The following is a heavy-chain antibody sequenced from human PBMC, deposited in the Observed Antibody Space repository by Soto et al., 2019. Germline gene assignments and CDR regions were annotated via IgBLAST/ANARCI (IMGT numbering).Heavy chain of an antibody. Sequence: QVQLVQSGAEVKKPGSSVKGSCKASGGIFSTYAISWLRQAPGQGLEWMGGIIPIFGTPNYAQRFQGRVTITSDESTSTAYMELSRLRSEDTAVYYCARDRDDYGSGNYYIRIDFWGQGTLVTVSS. CDR2: IIPIFGTP. V-gene: IGHV1-69*01. CDR3: ARDRDDYGSGNYYIRIDF. CDR1: GGIFSTYA. J-gene: IGHJ4*02. D-gene: IGHD3-10*01.